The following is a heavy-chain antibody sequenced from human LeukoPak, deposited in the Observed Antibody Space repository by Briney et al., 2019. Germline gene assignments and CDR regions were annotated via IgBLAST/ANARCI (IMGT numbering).Heavy chain of an antibody. J-gene: IGHJ3*02. V-gene: IGHV4-34*01. CDR3: ARGAADAFDI. Sequence: KPSETLSLTCAVYGGSFSGYYWSWIRQPPGKGLEWIGEINHSGSTNYNPSLKSRVTISVDTSKNQFSLKLSSVTAADTAVYYCARGAADAFDIWGQGTMVTVSS. D-gene: IGHD6-25*01. CDR1: GGSFSGYY. CDR2: INHSGST.